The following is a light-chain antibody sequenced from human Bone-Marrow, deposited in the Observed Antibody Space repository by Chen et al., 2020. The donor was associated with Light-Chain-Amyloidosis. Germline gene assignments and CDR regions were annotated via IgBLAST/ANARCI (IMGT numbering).Light chain of an antibody. Sequence: EIVLTQSPGTLSLSPGERATLSCRASQSGSNNYFAWFQQKPGQAPRLIIYVASTRATGIPDRFRDSGYGTDFTRTISRLEPEDFAVYYCQQYCCSPRTLRQGTKVEIK. CDR1: QSGSNNY. CDR3: QQYCCSPRT. V-gene: IGKV3-20*01. CDR2: VAS. J-gene: IGKJ1*01.